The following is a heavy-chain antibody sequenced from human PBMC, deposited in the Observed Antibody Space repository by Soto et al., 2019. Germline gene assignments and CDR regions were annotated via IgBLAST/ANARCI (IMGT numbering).Heavy chain of an antibody. CDR1: GYTFRSYA. D-gene: IGHD1-26*01. V-gene: IGHV3-30*18. CDR3: AKDIGGSSISYYYGLDV. Sequence: QVQLVESEGGVVQPGRSLRLSCVASGYTFRSYALHWVRQAPGKGLEWVAVISDDGSLKYYADSVKGRFTISRDNSKSTLHLQMNSLRPEDAAVYSCAKDIGGSSISYYYGLDVWGQGTTVTVSS. CDR2: ISDDGSLK. J-gene: IGHJ6*02.